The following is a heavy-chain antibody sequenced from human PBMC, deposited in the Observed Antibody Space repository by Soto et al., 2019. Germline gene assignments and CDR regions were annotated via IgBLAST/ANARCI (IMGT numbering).Heavy chain of an antibody. J-gene: IGHJ6*02. V-gene: IGHV1-69*13. CDR2: IIPIFGTA. Sequence: GASVKVSFKASGGTFSSYAISWVRQAPGQGLEWMGGIIPIFGTANYAQKFQGRVTITADESTSTAYMELSSLRSEDTAVYYCATAPGGTAMVTLDYYYGMDVWGQGTTVTVSS. CDR3: ATAPGGTAMVTLDYYYGMDV. CDR1: GGTFSSYA. D-gene: IGHD5-18*01.